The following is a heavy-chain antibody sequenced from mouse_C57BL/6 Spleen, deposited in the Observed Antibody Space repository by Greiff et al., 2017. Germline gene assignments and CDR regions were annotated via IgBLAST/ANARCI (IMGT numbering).Heavy chain of an antibody. V-gene: IGHV5-9-1*02. Sequence: EVQVVESGAGLVKPGGSLKLSCAASGFTFSSYAMSWVRQTPAKRLEWVAYLSSGGDYIYYADTVKGRFTISRDNARNTLYLQMSSLKSEDTAMYYCTRDRNWDDYAMDYWGQGTSGTVSS. CDR1: GFTFSSYA. J-gene: IGHJ4*01. CDR3: TRDRNWDDYAMDY. CDR2: LSSGGDYI. D-gene: IGHD4-1*01.